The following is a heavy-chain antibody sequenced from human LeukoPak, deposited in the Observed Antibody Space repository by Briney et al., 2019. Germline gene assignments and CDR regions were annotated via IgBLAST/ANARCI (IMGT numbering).Heavy chain of an antibody. Sequence: SQTLSLTCTVSGGSITSGSYYWSWIRQPAGKGLEWIGRIYTSGSTNYNPSLKSRVTISVDTSKNQFSLKLSSVTAADTAVYYCARTLDGDNFRGRWFDPWGQGTLVTVSS. CDR1: GGSITSGSYY. CDR3: ARTLDGDNFRGRWFDP. V-gene: IGHV4-61*02. J-gene: IGHJ5*02. D-gene: IGHD4-17*01. CDR2: IYTSGST.